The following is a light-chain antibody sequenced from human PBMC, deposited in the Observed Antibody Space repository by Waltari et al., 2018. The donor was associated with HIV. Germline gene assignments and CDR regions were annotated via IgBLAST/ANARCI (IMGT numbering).Light chain of an antibody. J-gene: IGKJ4*01. V-gene: IGKV3D-15*01. CDR3: QQYHNWPIT. Sequence: ILMTQSPVTLSVSPGERATLSCWASQSIRTNLAWYEQKPGQTPRLLIYGASTRATGTRARFSGSGSGTEFTLTISSLQSEDLAFYYCQQYHNWPITFGGGTKVEIK. CDR2: GAS. CDR1: QSIRTN.